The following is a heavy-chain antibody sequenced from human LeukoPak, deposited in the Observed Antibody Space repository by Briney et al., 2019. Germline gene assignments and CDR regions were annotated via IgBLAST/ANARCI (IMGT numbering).Heavy chain of an antibody. CDR1: GGSFSGYY. Sequence: SETLSLTCAVYGGSFSGYYWSWIRQPPGKGLEWIGEINHSGSTNYNPSLKSRVTISVDTSKNQFSLKLSSVTAADTAVYYCASLSYGAFDYWGQGTLVTVSS. D-gene: IGHD4/OR15-4a*01. CDR2: INHSGST. J-gene: IGHJ4*02. CDR3: ASLSYGAFDY. V-gene: IGHV4-34*01.